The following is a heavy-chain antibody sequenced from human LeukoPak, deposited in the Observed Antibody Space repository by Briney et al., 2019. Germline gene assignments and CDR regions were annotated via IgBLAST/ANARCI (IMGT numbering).Heavy chain of an antibody. D-gene: IGHD2-15*01. Sequence: PSETLSLTCAVYVGSFSGYHWSWIRQSPGKGLEWIGEINHSGDTNYNPSLKSRVTISSDTSKNQFSLKMASLTAADTAVYCCARQGRISAFDLWGQGNLVIVSS. CDR3: ARQGRISAFDL. CDR2: INHSGDT. CDR1: VGSFSGYH. J-gene: IGHJ4*02. V-gene: IGHV4-34*01.